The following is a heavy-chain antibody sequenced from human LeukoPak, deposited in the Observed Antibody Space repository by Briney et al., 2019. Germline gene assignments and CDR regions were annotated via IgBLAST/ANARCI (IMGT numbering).Heavy chain of an antibody. V-gene: IGHV5-51*01. CDR2: IYHSDSET. CDR1: GYTFSTYW. CDR3: ARRRAASTIYHYSMDF. Sequence: GESLKISCKASGYTFSTYWIAWVRQMPGKGLEWMVIIYHSDSETRYSPSFQGQVTISVDKSISTAYLQWRSLKASDTAMYYCARRRAASTIYHYSMDFWGHGTTVIVSS. J-gene: IGHJ6*02. D-gene: IGHD5/OR15-5a*01.